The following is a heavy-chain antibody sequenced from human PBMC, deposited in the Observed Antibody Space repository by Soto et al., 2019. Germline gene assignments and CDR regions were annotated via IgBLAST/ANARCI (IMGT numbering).Heavy chain of an antibody. J-gene: IGHJ5*02. CDR2: IYHGGST. CDR1: GDSISSGAYS. V-gene: IGHV4-30-2*01. D-gene: IGHD3-16*02. CDR3: ARGGCYLNWFDP. Sequence: QLQLQESGSGLVKPSQTLSLTCTVSGDSISSGAYSWSWIRQPPGKGLEWIGCIYHGGSTYYSPSLKGRVTMSVDRSKNQFSLNVSSVAAADTAVYYCARGGCYLNWFDPWGQGTLVTVSS.